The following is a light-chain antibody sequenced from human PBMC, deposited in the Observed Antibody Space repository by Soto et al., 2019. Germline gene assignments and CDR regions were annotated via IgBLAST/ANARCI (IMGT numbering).Light chain of an antibody. CDR3: GSYTSRSTYV. J-gene: IGLJ1*01. V-gene: IGLV2-14*01. CDR1: SSDVGGYNH. CDR2: DVS. Sequence: QSALTQPASVSGSPGQSITISCTGTSSDVGGYNHVAWYQQHPGEAPTLMIYDVSNRPSGVSNRFSGSESGNTASLTISGLQAEDEADYYCGSYTSRSTYVFGTGTKVTVL.